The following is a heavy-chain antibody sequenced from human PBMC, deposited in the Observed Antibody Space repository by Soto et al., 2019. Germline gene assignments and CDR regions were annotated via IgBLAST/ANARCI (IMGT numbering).Heavy chain of an antibody. CDR3: ATRRVYSGSYWDFDY. V-gene: IGHV1-24*01. Sequence: ASVKVSCKVSGCTLTELSMHWVRQAPGKGLEWMGGFDPEDGETIYAQKFQGRVTMTEDTSTDTAYMELSSLRSEDTAVYYCATRRVYSGSYWDFDYWGQGTLVTVSS. CDR2: FDPEDGET. J-gene: IGHJ4*02. D-gene: IGHD1-26*01. CDR1: GCTLTELS.